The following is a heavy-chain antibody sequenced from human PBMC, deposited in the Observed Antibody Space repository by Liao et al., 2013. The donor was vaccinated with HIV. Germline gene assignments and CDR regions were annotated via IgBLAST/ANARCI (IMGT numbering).Heavy chain of an antibody. CDR1: GGSISSYY. Sequence: QVQLQESGPGLVKPSETLSLTCTVSGGSISSYYWSWIRQPAGKGLEWIGRIYTSGSTNYNPSLKSRVTISIDTSENQFSLKLSSVTAADTAVYYCARVRSIAARPWYFDLWGRGTLVSVSS. J-gene: IGHJ2*01. D-gene: IGHD6-6*01. CDR2: IYTSGST. CDR3: ARVRSIAARPWYFDL. V-gene: IGHV4-4*07.